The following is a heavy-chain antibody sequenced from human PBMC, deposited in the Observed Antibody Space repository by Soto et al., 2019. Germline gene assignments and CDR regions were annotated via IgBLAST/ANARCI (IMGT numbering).Heavy chain of an antibody. V-gene: IGHV3-7*01. CDR2: IKQDGSEK. CDR1: GFTFSSYW. D-gene: IGHD2-15*01. J-gene: IGHJ4*02. CDR3: ARDLLCSGGSCYSEPFDY. Sequence: GGSLRLSCAASGFTFSSYWMSWVRQAPGKGLEWVANIKQDGSEKYYVDSVKGRFTISRDNAKNSLYLQMNSLRAEDTAVYYCARDLLCSGGSCYSEPFDYWGQGTLVTVSS.